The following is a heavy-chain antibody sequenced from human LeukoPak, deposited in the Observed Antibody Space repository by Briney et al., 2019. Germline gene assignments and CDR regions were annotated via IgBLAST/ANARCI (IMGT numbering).Heavy chain of an antibody. CDR2: TSGDGITT. CDR3: ARDHVYGSADY. J-gene: IGHJ4*02. V-gene: IGHV3-43*02. Sequence: QPGGSLRLSCAASGFTFHNYAIHWVRQAPGKGLEWVSLTSGDGITTYFADSVKGRFTISRDNSKSSLFLQMNSLRTEDTALYYCARDHVYGSADYWGQGTLVTVSS. CDR1: GFTFHNYA. D-gene: IGHD5/OR15-5a*01.